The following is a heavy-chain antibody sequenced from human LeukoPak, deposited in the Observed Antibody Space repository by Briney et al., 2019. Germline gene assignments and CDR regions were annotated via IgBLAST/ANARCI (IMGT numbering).Heavy chain of an antibody. V-gene: IGHV1-18*01. CDR3: AREFEVGYYGSGSPLYYGMDV. CDR1: GYTFTSYG. CDR2: ISAYNGNT. D-gene: IGHD3-10*01. Sequence: ASVKVSCKASGYTFTSYGISWVRQVPGQGLEWTGWISAYNGNTNYAQKLQGRVTMTTDTSTSTAYMELRSLRSDDTAVYYCAREFEVGYYGSGSPLYYGMDVWGQGTTVTVSS. J-gene: IGHJ6*02.